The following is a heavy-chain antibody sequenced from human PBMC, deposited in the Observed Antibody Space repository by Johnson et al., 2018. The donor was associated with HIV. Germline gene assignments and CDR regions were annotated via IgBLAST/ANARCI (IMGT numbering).Heavy chain of an antibody. Sequence: QVQLVESGGGLVQPGGSLRLSCAASGFTFSSYAMHWVRQAPGKGLEWVAVISYDGSNKYYADPVKGRFTISRDNSKNTLYLQMNSLRADDTAVYYCASGSHYYDSSELSLAFDIWGQGTMVTVSS. D-gene: IGHD3-22*01. V-gene: IGHV3-30*04. CDR3: ASGSHYYDSSELSLAFDI. CDR2: ISYDGSNK. CDR1: GFTFSSYA. J-gene: IGHJ3*02.